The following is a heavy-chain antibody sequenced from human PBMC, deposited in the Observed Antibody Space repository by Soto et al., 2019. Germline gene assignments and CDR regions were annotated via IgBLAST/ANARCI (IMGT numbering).Heavy chain of an antibody. V-gene: IGHV1-2*02. J-gene: IGHJ4*02. CDR2: INPHSGDT. D-gene: IGHD5-18*01. CDR3: ARASYTYGSPPCDY. Sequence: QVQLVQSGAEVKKPGASVKVSCKASGYTFIDYYMHWVRQAPGQGLEWMGWINPHSGDTNYAQRFQGRVTMTRDTSINSAYMEMSSLRSDDTAVYYCARASYTYGSPPCDYWGQGTLVTVSS. CDR1: GYTFIDYY.